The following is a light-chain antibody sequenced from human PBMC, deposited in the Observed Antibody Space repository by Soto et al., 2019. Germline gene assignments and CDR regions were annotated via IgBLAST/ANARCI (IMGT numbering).Light chain of an antibody. V-gene: IGLV7-43*01. J-gene: IGLJ2*01. CDR2: NTS. CDR3: LLYYGGAGV. CDR1: TGAVTSGYY. Sequence: QAVVTQEPPLTVSPGGTVTLTCASSTGAVTSGYYPNWFQQKPGQAPRALIYNTSNKHSWTPARFSGSLLGGKAALTLSGVQPEDEAEYYCLLYYGGAGVFGGGTKLTVL.